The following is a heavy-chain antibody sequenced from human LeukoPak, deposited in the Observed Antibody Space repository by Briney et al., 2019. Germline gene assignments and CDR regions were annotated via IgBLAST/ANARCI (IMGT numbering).Heavy chain of an antibody. V-gene: IGHV1-69-2*01. J-gene: IGHJ4*02. CDR1: GYTSTDYY. CDR2: IDPEDGET. Sequence: ASVKISCKVSGYTSTDYYVHWVQQAPGKGLEWMGLIDPEDGETIYAEEFQGRVSITADTSTDTVYMELSSLRFDDTAVYYCATGHITGGTGFDYWGQGTLVTVSS. CDR3: ATGHITGGTGFDY. D-gene: IGHD1-20*01.